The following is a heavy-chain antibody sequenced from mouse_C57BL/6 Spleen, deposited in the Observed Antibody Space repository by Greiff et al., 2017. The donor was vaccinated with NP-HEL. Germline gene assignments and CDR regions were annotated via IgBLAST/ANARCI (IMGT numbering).Heavy chain of an antibody. J-gene: IGHJ2*01. CDR2: IYPGDGDT. CDR1: GYAFSSSW. CDR3: AVGGSSYRGYFDY. D-gene: IGHD1-1*01. Sequence: VKLQESGPELVKPGASVKISCKASGYAFSSSWMNWVKQRPGKGLEWIGRIYPGDGDTNYNGKFKGKATLTADKSSSTAYMQLSSLTSEDSAVYVCAVGGSSYRGYFDYWGQGTTLTVSS. V-gene: IGHV1-82*01.